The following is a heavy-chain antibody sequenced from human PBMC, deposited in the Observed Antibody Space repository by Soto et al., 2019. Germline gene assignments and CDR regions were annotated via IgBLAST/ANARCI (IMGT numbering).Heavy chain of an antibody. V-gene: IGHV1-3*01. CDR2: INAGNGNT. D-gene: IGHD2-15*01. Sequence: ASVKVSCKASGYTFTSYAMHWVRQAPGQRLEWMGWINAGNGNTKYSQKFQGRVTITRDTSASTAYMELSSLRSEDTVVYYCARGYGCSGGSCHFDYWGQGTLVTVSS. CDR3: ARGYGCSGGSCHFDY. CDR1: GYTFTSYA. J-gene: IGHJ4*02.